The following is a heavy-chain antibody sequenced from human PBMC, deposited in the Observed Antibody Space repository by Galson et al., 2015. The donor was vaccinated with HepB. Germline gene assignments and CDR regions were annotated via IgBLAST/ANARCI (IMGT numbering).Heavy chain of an antibody. CDR1: GFTFGDYA. Sequence: SLRLSCAASGFTFGDYAMSWFRQAPGKGLEWVGFIRSKAYGGTTEYAASVKGRFTISRDDSKSIAYLQMNSLKTEDTAVYYCTREDYGGNSYAFDIWGQGTMVTVSS. D-gene: IGHD4-23*01. V-gene: IGHV3-49*03. J-gene: IGHJ3*02. CDR2: IRSKAYGGTT. CDR3: TREDYGGNSYAFDI.